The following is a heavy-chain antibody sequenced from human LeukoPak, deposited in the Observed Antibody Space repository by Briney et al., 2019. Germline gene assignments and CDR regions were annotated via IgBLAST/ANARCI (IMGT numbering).Heavy chain of an antibody. J-gene: IGHJ6*04. CDR3: ARDRRGVDYYYGMDV. D-gene: IGHD2-21*01. CDR1: GGSISNGGYY. V-gene: IGHV4-31*03. Sequence: SETLSLTCTVSGGSISNGGYYWSWIRQHPGKGLEWIGYIYYSGSTYYNPSLKSRLTISVDTSKNRFSLKLSSVIAADTAVYYCARDRRGVDYYYGMDVWGKGTTVTVSS. CDR2: IYYSGST.